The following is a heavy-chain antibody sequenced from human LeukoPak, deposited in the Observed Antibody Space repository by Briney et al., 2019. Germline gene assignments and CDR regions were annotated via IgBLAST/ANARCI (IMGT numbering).Heavy chain of an antibody. D-gene: IGHD6-19*01. Sequence: SGPALVKPTETLTLTCNFSGFSLTTTGVRVGWIRQPPGKAPEWLVAIYWSDSKYYRPSLQNRVAVTKDTSNTQVVLTMTNMDPVDTATYYCAKYGAGWFFDYWGQGVLVTVSS. CDR2: IYWSDSK. J-gene: IGHJ4*02. V-gene: IGHV2-5*01. CDR1: GFSLTTTGVR. CDR3: AKYGAGWFFDY.